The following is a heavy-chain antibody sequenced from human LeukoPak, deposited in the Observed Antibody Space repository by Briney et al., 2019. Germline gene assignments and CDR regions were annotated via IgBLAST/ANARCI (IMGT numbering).Heavy chain of an antibody. Sequence: ASVTVSCKASGYTFTGYYMHWVRQAPGQGLEWMGWINPNSGGTNYAQKFQGRVTMTRDTSTSTAYMELSRLRSDDTAVYYCARAGVGGYDIFDYWGQGTLVTVSS. V-gene: IGHV1-2*02. D-gene: IGHD5-12*01. CDR1: GYTFTGYY. CDR3: ARAGVGGYDIFDY. J-gene: IGHJ4*02. CDR2: INPNSGGT.